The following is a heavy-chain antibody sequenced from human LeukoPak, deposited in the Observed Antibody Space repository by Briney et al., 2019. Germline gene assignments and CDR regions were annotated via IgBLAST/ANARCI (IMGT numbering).Heavy chain of an antibody. CDR3: ARDNPAYGGLNY. CDR2: IDGDGSRI. D-gene: IGHD4-23*01. CDR1: GFTFSSYW. V-gene: IGHV3-74*01. J-gene: IGHJ4*02. Sequence: GGSLRLSCAVSGFTFSSYWMHWVRQAPGKGLVLVSRIDGDGSRINYADSVKGRFSISRDNGKNTLFLQMNSLRAEDAAVYYCARDNPAYGGLNYWGQGTLVTVSS.